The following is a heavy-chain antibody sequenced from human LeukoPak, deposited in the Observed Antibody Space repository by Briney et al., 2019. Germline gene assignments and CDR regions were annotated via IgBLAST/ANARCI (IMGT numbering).Heavy chain of an antibody. Sequence: SQTLSLTCAISGDSVSSNSAAWNWIRQSPSRGLEWLGRTYYRSKWYNDYAVSVKSRITINPDTSKNQFSLKLSSVTAADTAVYYCARGFASSWPTLPWYYGMDVWGQGTTVTVSS. V-gene: IGHV6-1*01. D-gene: IGHD6-13*01. J-gene: IGHJ6*02. CDR2: TYYRSKWYN. CDR1: GDSVSSNSAA. CDR3: ARGFASSWPTLPWYYGMDV.